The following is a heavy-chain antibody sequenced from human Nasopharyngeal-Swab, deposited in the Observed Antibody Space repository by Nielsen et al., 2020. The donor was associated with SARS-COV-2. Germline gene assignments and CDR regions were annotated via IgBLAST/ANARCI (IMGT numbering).Heavy chain of an antibody. CDR1: GFTFSYYW. CDR3: ARSRIDY. V-gene: IGHV3-7*01. Sequence: GESLKISCAASGFTFSYYWMSWVRQAPGKGLEWVANIKQDGSEKYYVDSVKGRFTISRDNAKNSVYLQMNSLRAEGTAVYYCARSRIDYWGQGTLVTVSS. CDR2: IKQDGSEK. J-gene: IGHJ4*02.